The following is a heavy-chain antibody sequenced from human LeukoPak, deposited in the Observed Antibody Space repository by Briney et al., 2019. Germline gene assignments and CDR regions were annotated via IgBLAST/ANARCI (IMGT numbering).Heavy chain of an antibody. CDR3: ARGSSLPDY. D-gene: IGHD6-13*01. J-gene: IGHJ4*02. CDR1: GFTFSDYH. Sequence: PGGSLRLSCAASGFTFSDYHMTWIRQAPGKGLEWVSDISGRGRSIYYADSVKGRFTISRDNAKNSLYLQLNSLRVEDTAVYYCARGSSLPDYWGQGTLVTVSS. V-gene: IGHV3-11*01. CDR2: ISGRGRSI.